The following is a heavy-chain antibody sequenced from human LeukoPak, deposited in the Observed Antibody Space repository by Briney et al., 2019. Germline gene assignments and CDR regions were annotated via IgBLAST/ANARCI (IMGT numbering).Heavy chain of an antibody. CDR3: ASLRDIAAAENFDY. D-gene: IGHD6-13*01. Sequence: PGGSLRLSCAASGFTFSTNAMSWVRQAPGKGLEWIGEINHSGSTNYNPSLKSRVTISVNTSKNQFSLKLSSVTAADTAVYYCASLRDIAAAENFDYWGQGTLVTVSS. J-gene: IGHJ4*02. CDR2: INHSGST. V-gene: IGHV4-34*01. CDR1: GFTFSTNA.